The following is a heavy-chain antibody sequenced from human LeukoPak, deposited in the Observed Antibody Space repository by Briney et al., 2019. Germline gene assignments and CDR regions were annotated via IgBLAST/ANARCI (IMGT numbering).Heavy chain of an antibody. CDR1: GFTFSSCS. CDR3: ARNPYGDYYFDY. J-gene: IGHJ4*02. V-gene: IGHV3-30-3*01. Sequence: GGSQRLSCAASGFTFSSCSLHWVRQAPGKGLEWVALISYDGSIKYYADSVKGRFIISRDNSENTLYLQMNSLRAEDTAVYSCARNPYGDYYFDYWGQGALVTVSS. CDR2: ISYDGSIK. D-gene: IGHD4-17*01.